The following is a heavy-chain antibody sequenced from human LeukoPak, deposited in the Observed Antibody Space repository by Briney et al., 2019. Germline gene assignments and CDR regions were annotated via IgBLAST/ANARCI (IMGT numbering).Heavy chain of an antibody. CDR1: DFTVSNNY. D-gene: IGHD4-17*01. CDR3: VGSGPYGAHNY. V-gene: IGHV3-53*01. J-gene: IGHJ4*02. CDR2: IYSGGST. Sequence: GGSLRLSCAASDFTVSNNYMNWVRQAPGKGLEWVSVIYSGGSTYYADSVKGRFTISTDNSKNTVFLQMSSLRAEDTAVYYCVGSGPYGAHNYGGQGTLVTVSS.